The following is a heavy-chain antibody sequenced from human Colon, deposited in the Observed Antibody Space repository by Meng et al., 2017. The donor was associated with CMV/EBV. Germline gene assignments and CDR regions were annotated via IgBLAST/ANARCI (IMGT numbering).Heavy chain of an antibody. V-gene: IGHV3-66*01. CDR1: GFTISNTY. D-gene: IGHD4-11*01. CDR3: ARDPGYSSPLTYDY. Sequence: HVVESGGGLVRPGGSLRLSCEASGFTISNTYTSWVRQAPGKVLEWVSVIRSGGDTYYADSVKGRFIISRDNSKNTVYLQMNSLRVEDTAVYHCARDPGYSSPLTYDYWGQGTLVTVSS. J-gene: IGHJ4*02. CDR2: IRSGGDT.